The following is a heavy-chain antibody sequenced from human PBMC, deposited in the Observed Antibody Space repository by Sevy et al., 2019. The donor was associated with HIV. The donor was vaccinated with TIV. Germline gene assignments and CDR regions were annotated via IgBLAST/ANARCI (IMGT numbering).Heavy chain of an antibody. Sequence: GGSLRLSCVGSGFSFSDHRMHWVRQAPGKGLEWMAGISYDGRNTKYKADSVKSGFTISRDNSKNTLYLQMNSLRAEDTAIYYCARDRGEILSSAFDYWGQGTLVTVSS. CDR3: ARDRGEILSSAFDY. J-gene: IGHJ4*02. CDR1: GFSFSDHR. CDR2: ISYDGRNTK. D-gene: IGHD3-16*01. V-gene: IGHV3-30*03.